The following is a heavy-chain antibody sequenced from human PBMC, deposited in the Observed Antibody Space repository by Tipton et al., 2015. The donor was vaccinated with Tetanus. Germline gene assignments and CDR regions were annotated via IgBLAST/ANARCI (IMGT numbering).Heavy chain of an antibody. Sequence: TLSLTCSVSGGSISGSSYYWSWIRQPPGKALEWIGSIYYSGSTFYHPSLQSRVTISVDKSKNQFSLRLGSVTAADTAMYYCAREPAATGTSLFDYWGQGALATVSS. V-gene: IGHV4-39*07. CDR1: GGSISGSSYY. CDR3: AREPAATGTSLFDY. D-gene: IGHD6-13*01. J-gene: IGHJ4*02. CDR2: IYYSGST.